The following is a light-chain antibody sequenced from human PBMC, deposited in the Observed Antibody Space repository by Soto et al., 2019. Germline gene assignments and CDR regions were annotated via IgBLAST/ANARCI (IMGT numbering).Light chain of an antibody. CDR3: QQYHAYSRT. CDR1: QSVSTW. J-gene: IGKJ1*01. Sequence: IQMTQSPSTLSASVGDRVTITCRASQSVSTWLAWYQQKPGKAPKTLIYDASDLESGVPSRFSGSGSGTEFTLTISSLQPDDFATYYCQQYHAYSRTFGPGTKV. V-gene: IGKV1-5*01. CDR2: DAS.